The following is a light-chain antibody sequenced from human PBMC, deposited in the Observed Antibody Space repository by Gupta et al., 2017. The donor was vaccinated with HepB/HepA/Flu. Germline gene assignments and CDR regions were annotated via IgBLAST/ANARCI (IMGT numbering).Light chain of an antibody. Sequence: QSALTQPASVSGSPGQSITISCTGTDSDVGGHDYVAWYQQHPDRAPKLVIYNVNSRPSGVSSRFSGSKSGVTASLTISGLQLEDEAAYYCGSYRSGTTLVFGGGTQLTAL. V-gene: IGLV2-14*03. CDR1: DSDVGGHDY. CDR2: NVN. CDR3: GSYRSGTTLV. J-gene: IGLJ7*02.